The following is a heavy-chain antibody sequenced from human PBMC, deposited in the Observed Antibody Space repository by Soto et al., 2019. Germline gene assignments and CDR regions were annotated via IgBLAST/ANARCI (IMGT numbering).Heavy chain of an antibody. CDR2: ISSSSSYT. CDR1: GLTFSDYY. V-gene: IGHV3-11*06. Sequence: PGGSLRLSCAASGLTFSDYYMSWIRQAPGKGLEWVSYISSSSSYTNYADSVKGRFTISRDNAKNSLYLQMNSLRAEDTAVYYCARDQLYYNDISGRPLNAFDVWGQGTMVTVSS. D-gene: IGHD3-22*01. CDR3: ARDQLYYNDISGRPLNAFDV. J-gene: IGHJ3*01.